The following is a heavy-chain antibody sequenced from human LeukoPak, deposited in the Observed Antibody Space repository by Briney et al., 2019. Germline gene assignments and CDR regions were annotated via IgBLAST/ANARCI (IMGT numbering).Heavy chain of an antibody. D-gene: IGHD1-26*01. Sequence: PSETLSLTCTVSGGSISSYCWSWIRQPPGQGLEWIGYIYYSGSTNYNPSLKSRVTISVDTSKNQFSLKLSSVTAADTAVYYCARSPGSYYDDYWGQGTLVTVSS. V-gene: IGHV4-59*01. CDR3: ARSPGSYYDDY. CDR1: GGSISSYC. CDR2: IYYSGST. J-gene: IGHJ4*02.